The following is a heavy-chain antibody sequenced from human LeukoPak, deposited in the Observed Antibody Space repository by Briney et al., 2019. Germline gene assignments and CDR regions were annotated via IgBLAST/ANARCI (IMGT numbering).Heavy chain of an antibody. D-gene: IGHD5-18*01. J-gene: IGHJ4*02. CDR1: GFTFSSYS. CDR3: ARDLAYSYGYVDYYFDY. CDR2: ISSSSSYI. Sequence: GGSLRLFCAASGFTFSSYSMNWVRQAPGKGLEWVSSISSSSSYIYYADSVKGRFTISRDNAKNSLYLQMNSLRAEDTAVYYCARDLAYSYGYVDYYFDYWGQGTLVTVSS. V-gene: IGHV3-21*01.